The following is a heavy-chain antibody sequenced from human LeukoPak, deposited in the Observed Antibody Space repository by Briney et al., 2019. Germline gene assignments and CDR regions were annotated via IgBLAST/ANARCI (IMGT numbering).Heavy chain of an antibody. CDR3: ANRDFPLDY. CDR1: GFTFSDYY. V-gene: IGHV3-11*01. CDR2: ISSSGSTI. D-gene: IGHD2-21*02. J-gene: IGHJ4*02. Sequence: PGGSLRLSCAASGFTFSDYYTSWIRQAPGKGLEWVSYISSSGSTIYYADSVKGRFTISRDNSKNTLYLQMNSLRAEDTAVYYCANRDFPLDYWGQGTLVTVSS.